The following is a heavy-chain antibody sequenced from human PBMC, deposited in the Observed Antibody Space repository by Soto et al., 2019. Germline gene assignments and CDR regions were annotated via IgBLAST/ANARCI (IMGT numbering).Heavy chain of an antibody. D-gene: IGHD3-10*01. Sequence: ASVKVSCKASGYDFSGFGINWVRQVPGQGLEWMGWISPYNGNKNYAQKFQGRVTMTTDTSTSTAYMELRSLRSDDTAVFYCARDLDGSGSYYTGYWGQGSLVTVSS. CDR3: ARDLDGSGSYYTGY. J-gene: IGHJ4*02. CDR1: GYDFSGFG. V-gene: IGHV1-18*01. CDR2: ISPYNGNK.